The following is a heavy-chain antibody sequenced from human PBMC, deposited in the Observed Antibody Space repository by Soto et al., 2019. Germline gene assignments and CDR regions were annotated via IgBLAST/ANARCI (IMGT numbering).Heavy chain of an antibody. J-gene: IGHJ4*02. CDR3: ARVTPYRRGYFFDY. Sequence: ASVKVSCKASGYTFTSYDINWVRQATGQGLEWMGWMNPNSGNTGYAQKSQGRVTMTRDTSISTAYMELSSLRSEDTAVYYCARVTPYRRGYFFDYWGLGTLVTVSS. CDR1: GYTFTSYD. V-gene: IGHV1-8*01. CDR2: MNPNSGNT. D-gene: IGHD2-2*01.